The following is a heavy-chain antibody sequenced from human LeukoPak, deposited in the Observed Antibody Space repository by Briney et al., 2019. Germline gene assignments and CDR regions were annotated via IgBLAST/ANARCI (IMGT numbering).Heavy chain of an antibody. CDR1: GFTFSTYG. V-gene: IGHV3-30*18. D-gene: IGHD4-11*01. CDR3: AKDPGDYSNYRFYFDY. J-gene: IGHJ4*02. CDR2: ISYDGSNE. Sequence: GGSLRLSCAASGFTFSTYGMHWVRQAPGKGREGVAVISYDGSNEYYADSVKGRFTISRDNSKNTLYLQMNSLRDEDMALYYCAKDPGDYSNYRFYFDYWGQGTLVTVSS.